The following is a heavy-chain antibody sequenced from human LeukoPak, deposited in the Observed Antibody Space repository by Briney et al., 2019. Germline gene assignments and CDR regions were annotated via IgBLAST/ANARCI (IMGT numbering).Heavy chain of an antibody. Sequence: ASVKVSCKAPGYTFTSYDINWVRQATGQGLEWMGWMSPNSGITGYAQKFQGRVTMTRNTAISTAYMELSSLRSEDTAVYYCARDRKVYQLRCCSSTSCSPYYYYYGMDVWGQGTTVTVSS. CDR3: ARDRKVYQLRCCSSTSCSPYYYYYGMDV. J-gene: IGHJ6*02. D-gene: IGHD2-2*01. CDR1: GYTFTSYD. V-gene: IGHV1-8*01. CDR2: MSPNSGIT.